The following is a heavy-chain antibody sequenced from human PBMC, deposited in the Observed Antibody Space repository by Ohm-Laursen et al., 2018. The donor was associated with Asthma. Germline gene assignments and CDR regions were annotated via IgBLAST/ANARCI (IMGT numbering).Heavy chain of an antibody. V-gene: IGHV3-23*01. CDR1: GSTFNKHH. CDR3: AKDSSEVVAADEY. D-gene: IGHD2-15*01. Sequence: SLRLSCAASGSTFNKHHMTWVRQAPGKGLEWVSAIDGSGGRTYYADSVKGRFTISRDNPRNTLYLQMNSLRAEDTAVYYCAKDSSEVVAADEYWGQGTLVTVSS. J-gene: IGHJ4*02. CDR2: IDGSGGRT.